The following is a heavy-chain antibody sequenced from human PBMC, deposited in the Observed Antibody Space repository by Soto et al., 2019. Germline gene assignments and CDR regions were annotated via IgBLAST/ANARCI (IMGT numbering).Heavy chain of an antibody. V-gene: IGHV3-66*01. CDR3: ARAACSSTSCYFYYYGMDV. J-gene: IGHJ6*02. CDR2: IYSGGST. D-gene: IGHD2-2*01. CDR1: GFTVSSNY. Sequence: GSLRLSCAASGFTVSSNYMSWVRQAPGKGLEWVSVIYSGGSTYYADSVKGRFTISRDNSKNTLYLQMNSLRAEDTAVYYCARAACSSTSCYFYYYGMDVWGQGTLVTVS.